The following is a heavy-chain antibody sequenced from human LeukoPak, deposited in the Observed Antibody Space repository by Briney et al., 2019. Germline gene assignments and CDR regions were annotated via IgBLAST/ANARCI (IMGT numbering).Heavy chain of an antibody. CDR2: IWYDGSNK. CDR3: ARGSHYYDSSGYFHY. Sequence: GGSLRLSCAASGFTFSSYGMHWVRQAPGKGLERVAVIWYDGSNKYYADSVKGRFTISRDNSKNTLYLQMNSLRAEDTAVYYCARGSHYYDSSGYFHYWGQGTLVTVSS. J-gene: IGHJ4*02. V-gene: IGHV3-33*01. D-gene: IGHD3-22*01. CDR1: GFTFSSYG.